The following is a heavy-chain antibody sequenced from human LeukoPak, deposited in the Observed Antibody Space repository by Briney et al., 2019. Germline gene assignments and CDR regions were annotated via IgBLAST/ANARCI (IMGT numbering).Heavy chain of an antibody. Sequence: GTSLRLSCVTSAFTFSDHGMDWVRQAPGKGLEWVAVIAADGGVKHYADSVKGRFTLSRDNSKNTLFLQMNSLSVEDTAVYYCAREATWGQWYFDHWGQRTPVTISS. CDR2: IAADGGVK. CDR1: AFTFSDHG. V-gene: IGHV3-30*03. J-gene: IGHJ4*02. CDR3: AREATWGQWYFDH. D-gene: IGHD2-15*01.